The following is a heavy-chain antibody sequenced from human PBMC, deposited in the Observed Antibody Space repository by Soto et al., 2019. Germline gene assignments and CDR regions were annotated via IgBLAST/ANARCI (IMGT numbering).Heavy chain of an antibody. CDR3: AKSTGGTANGMGV. V-gene: IGHV3-9*01. J-gene: IGHJ6*02. D-gene: IGHD2-8*02. CDR1: GFSFDDYA. CDR2: ISWNSGTI. Sequence: EVQVVESGGGLVQPGRSLRLSCAASGFSFDDYAMHWVRQAPGKGLEWVSGISWNSGTIGYADSVKGRFTISRDNAKNSLYLQVNSLSAEDTALYYCAKSTGGTANGMGVWGQGTKVTVSS.